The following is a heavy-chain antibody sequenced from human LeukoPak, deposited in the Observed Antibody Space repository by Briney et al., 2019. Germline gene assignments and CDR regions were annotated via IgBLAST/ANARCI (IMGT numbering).Heavy chain of an antibody. D-gene: IGHD1-26*01. Sequence: ASVKVSCKASGYTFTIYYIHWVRQAPGQGLEWMGLINPSGGSTNYAQKFQGRVTMTRDTSTSTVYMELSSLRSEDTAVYYCAKDPHSGSYYFDYWGQGTLVTVSS. CDR1: GYTFTIYY. CDR3: AKDPHSGSYYFDY. J-gene: IGHJ4*02. CDR2: INPSGGST. V-gene: IGHV1-46*01.